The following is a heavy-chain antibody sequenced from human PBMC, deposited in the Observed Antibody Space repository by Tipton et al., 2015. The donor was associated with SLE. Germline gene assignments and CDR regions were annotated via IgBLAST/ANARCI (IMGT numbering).Heavy chain of an antibody. CDR2: IDHSGST. V-gene: IGHV4-34*01. D-gene: IGHD1-26*01. J-gene: IGHJ3*02. Sequence: TLSLTCAVYGGSFSGYYWTWIRQPPGKGLEWIGEIDHSGSTNYNPSLKSRATISVDTSKNQFSLKLSSVTAADTAVYYCARGSIVGATDAFDIWGQGTMVTVSS. CDR1: GGSFSGYY. CDR3: ARGSIVGATDAFDI.